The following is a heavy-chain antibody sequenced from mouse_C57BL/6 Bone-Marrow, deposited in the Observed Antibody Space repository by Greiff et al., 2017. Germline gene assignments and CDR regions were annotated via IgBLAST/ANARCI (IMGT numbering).Heavy chain of an antibody. CDR1: GYAFTNYL. Sequence: VQLQQSGAELVRPGTSVKVSCKASGYAFTNYLIEWVKQRPGQGLEWIGVINPGSGGTNYNEKFKGKATLTADKSSSTAYMQLSSLTSEDSAVYFCATTLSTTVVATKDYWGQGTTLTVSS. CDR2: INPGSGGT. J-gene: IGHJ2*01. V-gene: IGHV1-54*01. D-gene: IGHD1-1*01. CDR3: ATTLSTTVVATKDY.